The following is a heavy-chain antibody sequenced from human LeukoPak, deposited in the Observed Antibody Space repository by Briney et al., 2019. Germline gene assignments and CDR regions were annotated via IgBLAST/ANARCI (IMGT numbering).Heavy chain of an antibody. D-gene: IGHD2-21*01. CDR3: AREAPLYSGTAFDI. Sequence: SETLSLTCTVTGSSVSTYFWSWLRQSPGRGVEGVGNSYYSGRRTYNPSLSNGGTISIDTSKNQVFLRLSAVSAADTAVYYCAREAPLYSGTAFDIWGQGTLVTVSS. V-gene: IGHV4-59*02. J-gene: IGHJ3*02. CDR2: SYYSGRR. CDR1: GSSVSTYF.